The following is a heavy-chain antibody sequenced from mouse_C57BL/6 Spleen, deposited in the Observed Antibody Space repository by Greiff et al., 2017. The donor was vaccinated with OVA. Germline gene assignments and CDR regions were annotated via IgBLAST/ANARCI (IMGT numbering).Heavy chain of an antibody. CDR3: ARSTNWIDY. J-gene: IGHJ2*01. Sequence: VQLQQPGAELVRPGTSVKLSCKASGYTFTSYWMHWVKQRPGQGLEWIGVIDPSDSYTNYNQKFKGKATLTVDTSSSTAYMQLSSLTSEDSAVYYCARSTNWIDYWGQGTTLTVSS. CDR1: GYTFTSYW. D-gene: IGHD4-1*01. V-gene: IGHV1-59*01. CDR2: IDPSDSYT.